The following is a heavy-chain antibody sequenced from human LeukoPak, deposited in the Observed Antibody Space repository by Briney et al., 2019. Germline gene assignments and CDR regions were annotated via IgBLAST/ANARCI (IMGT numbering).Heavy chain of an antibody. V-gene: IGHV5-51*01. J-gene: IGHJ5*02. CDR2: IYPGDSDT. CDR3: ARRVYGDYRDRFDP. Sequence: PGESLKISCKGSGYNFATYWIGWVRQMPGEGLEWMGIIYPGDSDTRYSPSFQGQVTISADKSISTAFLQWSSLKASDTAMYYCARRVYGDYRDRFDPWGQGTLVTVSS. CDR1: GYNFATYW. D-gene: IGHD4-17*01.